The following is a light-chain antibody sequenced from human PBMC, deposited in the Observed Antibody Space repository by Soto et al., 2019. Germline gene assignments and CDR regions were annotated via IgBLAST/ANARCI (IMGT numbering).Light chain of an antibody. Sequence: QSALTQPASVSGSPGQSITISCTGSSSDVGGYNFVSWYQQHPGKVPKLMIFDVNKRPSGVSDRFSGSKSGNTASLTISGLQAEDEGDYYCYSYTSSISVVFGSGTKLTVL. CDR3: YSYTSSISVV. J-gene: IGLJ1*01. V-gene: IGLV2-14*03. CDR2: DVN. CDR1: SSDVGGYNF.